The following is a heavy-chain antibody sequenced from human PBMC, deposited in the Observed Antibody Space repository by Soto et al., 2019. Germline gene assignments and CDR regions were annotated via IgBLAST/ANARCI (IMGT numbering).Heavy chain of an antibody. Sequence: QVQLVQSGAEVKKPGSSVKVSCKASGGTFSSDTISWVRQAPGQGLEWMGRIIPILGIANYAQKFQGRVTITADKSTSTAYMEQSSLRSEDTAVYYCARAMGEVVPAAMFHDAFDIWGQGTMVTVSS. J-gene: IGHJ3*02. V-gene: IGHV1-69*02. CDR1: GGTFSSDT. CDR3: ARAMGEVVPAAMFHDAFDI. D-gene: IGHD2-2*01. CDR2: IIPILGIA.